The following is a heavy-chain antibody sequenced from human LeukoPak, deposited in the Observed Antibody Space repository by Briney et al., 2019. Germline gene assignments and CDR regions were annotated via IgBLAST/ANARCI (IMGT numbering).Heavy chain of an antibody. Sequence: PGGSLRLSCAASGFTFSSYSMNWVRQAPGKGLEWVSTISGSGGSTYYADSVKGRFTISRDNSKNTLYLQMNSLRAEDTAVYYCAKDGIREGRDWGQGTLVTVSS. CDR1: GFTFSSYS. V-gene: IGHV3-23*01. CDR2: ISGSGGST. J-gene: IGHJ4*02. CDR3: AKDGIREGRD. D-gene: IGHD1-1*01.